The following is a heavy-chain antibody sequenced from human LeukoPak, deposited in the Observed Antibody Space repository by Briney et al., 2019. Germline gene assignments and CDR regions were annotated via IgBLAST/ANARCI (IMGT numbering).Heavy chain of an antibody. Sequence: PGGSLRLSCAASGFTFRDYYMSWIRQAPGKGLEGVSFISNGGRTMYYADSAKGRFTISRDNAKNSLYLQMNSLTADDTAVYLCARVRGSYSSDYWGQGTLVTVSS. J-gene: IGHJ4*02. V-gene: IGHV3-11*01. CDR3: ARVRGSYSSDY. CDR1: GFTFRDYY. CDR2: ISNGGRTM. D-gene: IGHD5-12*01.